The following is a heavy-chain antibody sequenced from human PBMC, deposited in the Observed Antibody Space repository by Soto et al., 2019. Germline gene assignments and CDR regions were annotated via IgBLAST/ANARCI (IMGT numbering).Heavy chain of an antibody. CDR3: ARAGGDYIEAVYYYYYMDV. CDR1: GFTVSSNY. D-gene: IGHD4-17*01. CDR2: IYSGGST. J-gene: IGHJ6*03. Sequence: GGSLRLSCAASGFTVSSNYMSWVRQAPGKGLEWVSVIYSGGSTYYADSVKGRFTISRDNSKNTLYLQMNSLRAEDTAVYYCARAGGDYIEAVYYYYYMDVWGKGTTVTVSS. V-gene: IGHV3-66*01.